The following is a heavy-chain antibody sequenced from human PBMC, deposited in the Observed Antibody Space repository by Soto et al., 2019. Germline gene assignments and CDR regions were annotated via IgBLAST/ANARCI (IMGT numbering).Heavy chain of an antibody. CDR3: AKDVNDYSNYFDY. Sequence: PGGSLRLSCAASGFTFSSYGMHWVRQAPGKGLEWVAVISYDGSNKYYADSVKGRFTISRDNSKNTLYLQMNSLRAEDTAVYYCAKDVNDYSNYFDYWGQGTLVTVS. J-gene: IGHJ4*02. CDR2: ISYDGSNK. CDR1: GFTFSSYG. D-gene: IGHD4-4*01. V-gene: IGHV3-30*18.